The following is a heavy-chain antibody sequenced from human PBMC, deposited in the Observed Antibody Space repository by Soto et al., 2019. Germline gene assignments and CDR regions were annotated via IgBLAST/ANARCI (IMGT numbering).Heavy chain of an antibody. CDR2: ISSSGSTI. J-gene: IGHJ5*02. V-gene: IGHV3-11*01. D-gene: IGHD3-3*01. CDR3: ARGVGFWSGYYILYNWFDP. Sequence: VGSLRLSCAASGVTFIDYYMSWIRQATGKGLEWVSYISSSGSTIYYADSVKGRFTISRDNAKNSLYLQMNSLRAEDTAVYYCARGVGFWSGYYILYNWFDPWGQGTLVTVSS. CDR1: GVTFIDYY.